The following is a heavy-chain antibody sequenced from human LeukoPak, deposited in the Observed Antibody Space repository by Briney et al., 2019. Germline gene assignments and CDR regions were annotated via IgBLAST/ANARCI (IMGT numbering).Heavy chain of an antibody. CDR2: IIAYNGNT. Sequence: ASVKVSCKASGYTFTSYGISWVRQAPGQALEWMGWIIAYNGNTNYAQKLQARVTMTTDTSTSTAYMELRSLRSDDTAGYYCASYDYGGFFQHWGQGTLVTVSS. V-gene: IGHV1-18*01. CDR1: GYTFTSYG. D-gene: IGHD4/OR15-4a*01. CDR3: ASYDYGGFFQH. J-gene: IGHJ1*01.